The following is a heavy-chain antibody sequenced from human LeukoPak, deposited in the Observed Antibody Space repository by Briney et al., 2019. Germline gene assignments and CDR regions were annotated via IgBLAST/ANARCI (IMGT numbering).Heavy chain of an antibody. J-gene: IGHJ4*02. Sequence: PGGSLRLSCAASGFIFDDYAMHWVRQAPGKGLEWVPGINWNSGTIGYADSVKGRFTISRDNAKNSLYLQMNSLRADDMAFYYWARDRFRYCSGAYCSHFEFWGQGTLVSVSS. CDR1: GFIFDDYA. CDR3: ARDRFRYCSGAYCSHFEF. V-gene: IGHV3-9*03. CDR2: INWNSGTI. D-gene: IGHD2-15*01.